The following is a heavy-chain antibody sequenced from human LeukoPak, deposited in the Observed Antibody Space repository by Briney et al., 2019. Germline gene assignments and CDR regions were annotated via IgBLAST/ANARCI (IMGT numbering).Heavy chain of an antibody. Sequence: PGGSLRLSCAASGFTFSSYAMSWVRQAPGKGLEWVSAISGSGGSTYYADSVKGRFTISRDNSKNTLYLQMNSLRAEDTAVYYCAKDLVAVAGTFGGSYYYYMDVWGKGTTVTISS. J-gene: IGHJ6*03. V-gene: IGHV3-23*01. CDR1: GFTFSSYA. D-gene: IGHD6-19*01. CDR3: AKDLVAVAGTFGGSYYYYMDV. CDR2: ISGSGGST.